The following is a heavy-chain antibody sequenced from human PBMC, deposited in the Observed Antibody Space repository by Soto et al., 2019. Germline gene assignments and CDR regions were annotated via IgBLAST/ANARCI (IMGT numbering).Heavy chain of an antibody. CDR2: ISSSSSYT. CDR3: ARSPYDSSGYPFDY. D-gene: IGHD3-22*01. J-gene: IGHJ4*02. V-gene: IGHV3-11*06. CDR1: GFTFSDYY. Sequence: GGSLRLSCAASGFTFSDYYMSWIRQAPGKGLEWVSYISSSSSYTNYADSVKGRFTISRDNAKNSLYLQMNSLRAEDTAVYYCARSPYDSSGYPFDYWGQGTLVTVYS.